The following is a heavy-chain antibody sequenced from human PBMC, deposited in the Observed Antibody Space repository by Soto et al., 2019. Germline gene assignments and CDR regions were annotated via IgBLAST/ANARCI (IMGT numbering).Heavy chain of an antibody. Sequence: QVQLVESGGGVVQPGRSLRLSCAASGFTFSSYGMHWVRQAPGKGLEWVAVIWYDGSNKYYADSVKGRFTISRDNSKNTLYLHMNSLRAEDTAVYYCARVAAHYYYGMDVWGQGTTVTVSS. J-gene: IGHJ6*02. CDR3: ARVAAHYYYGMDV. V-gene: IGHV3-33*01. CDR1: GFTFSSYG. D-gene: IGHD6-6*01. CDR2: IWYDGSNK.